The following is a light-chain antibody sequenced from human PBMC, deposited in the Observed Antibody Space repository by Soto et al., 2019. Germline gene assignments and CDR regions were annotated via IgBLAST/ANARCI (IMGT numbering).Light chain of an antibody. V-gene: IGLV2-14*01. Sequence: QSVLTQPASVSGSPGQSITISCIGTSSDIGPYNYVSWYQQHPDKAPKLILYEVTNRPSGASDRFSGSKSGNAAFLTISGLQAEDEADYYCSLYTSENAYVFGTGTKVTVL. CDR1: SSDIGPYNY. CDR3: SLYTSENAYV. J-gene: IGLJ1*01. CDR2: EVT.